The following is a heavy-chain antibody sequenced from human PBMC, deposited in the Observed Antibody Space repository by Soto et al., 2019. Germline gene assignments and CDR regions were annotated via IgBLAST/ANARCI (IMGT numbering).Heavy chain of an antibody. V-gene: IGHV3-30*18. CDR3: AKAQKNYDTSGPKGH. Sequence: GGSLRLSCAASGFTFSDYGMHWVRQAPGKGLEWVAVISYDGSNEYFADSVKGRFTISRDKSKNTLYLQMNSLRIEDTAVYYSAKAQKNYDTSGPKGHWGQGTLVTVSS. CDR1: GFTFSDYG. J-gene: IGHJ4*02. CDR2: ISYDGSNE. D-gene: IGHD3-22*01.